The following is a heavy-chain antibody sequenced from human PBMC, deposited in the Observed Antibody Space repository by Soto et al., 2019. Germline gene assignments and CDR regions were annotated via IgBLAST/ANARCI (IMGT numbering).Heavy chain of an antibody. CDR2: TYYRSKFYN. CDR1: GDSVSSSTTA. D-gene: IGHD1-1*01. CDR3: TRCGTIGTGWFDP. J-gene: IGHJ5*02. V-gene: IGHV6-1*01. Sequence: SQTLSLTCAISGDSVSSSTTACNWIRQSTSRGLEWLGRTYYRSKFYNEYALSVKGRIIINPDASKNQFSLQLNSVTPEDTAVYYCTRCGTIGTGWFDPWGQGTLVTVSS.